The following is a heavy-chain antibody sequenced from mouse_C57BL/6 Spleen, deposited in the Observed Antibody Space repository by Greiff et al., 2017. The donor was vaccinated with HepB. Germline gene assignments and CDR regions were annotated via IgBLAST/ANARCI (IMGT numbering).Heavy chain of an antibody. D-gene: IGHD2-4*01. CDR2: IDPNSGGT. CDR1: GYTFTSYW. J-gene: IGHJ1*03. Sequence: VQLQQPEAELVKPGASVKLSCKASGYTFTSYWMHWVKQRPGRGLEWIGRIDPNSGGTKYNEKFKSKATLTVDKPSSTAYMQLSSLTSEDSAVYYCAREGDYDYDRPGYFDVWGTGTTVTVSS. CDR3: AREGDYDYDRPGYFDV. V-gene: IGHV1-72*01.